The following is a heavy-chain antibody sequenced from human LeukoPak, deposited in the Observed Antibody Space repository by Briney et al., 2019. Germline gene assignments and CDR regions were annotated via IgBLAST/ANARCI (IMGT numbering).Heavy chain of an antibody. V-gene: IGHV4-59*01. J-gene: IGHJ4*02. Sequence: KPSETLSLTCAVSGASMSHFHWNWFRQPPGKGLEWIGSLFYNEDAKYNPSVKSRVTMSIDTSKSQFSLRLTSVTAADTAVYYCAKGETVTTSPFDHWGQGLLVTVSS. CDR3: AKGETVTTSPFDH. CDR1: GASMSHFH. CDR2: LFYNEDA. D-gene: IGHD4-17*01.